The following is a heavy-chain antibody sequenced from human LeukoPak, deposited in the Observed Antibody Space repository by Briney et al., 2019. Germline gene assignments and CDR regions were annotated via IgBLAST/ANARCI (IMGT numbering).Heavy chain of an antibody. CDR3: TKNRGAGAHYYYHMNV. J-gene: IGHJ6*03. CDR2: IGGSAIIT. CDR1: GFTFSSYA. Sequence: GGSLRLSCAASGFTFSSYAMSWVRQAPGKGLEWVSTIGGSAIITYYADSVKGRFTISRDNSKNTVYLQMNSLRAEDTAVYYCTKNRGAGAHYYYHMNVWGKGTTVTVSS. D-gene: IGHD1-26*01. V-gene: IGHV3-23*01.